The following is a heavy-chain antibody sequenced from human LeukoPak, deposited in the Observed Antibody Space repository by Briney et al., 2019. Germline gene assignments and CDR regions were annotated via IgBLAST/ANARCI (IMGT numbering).Heavy chain of an antibody. Sequence: ASVKVSCKASGYTFTGYYMHWVRQAPGQGLEWMGWINPNSGGTNYAQKFQGRATMTRDTSISTAYMELSRLRSDDTAVYYCARALAVAGTDFDYWGQGTLVTVSS. D-gene: IGHD6-19*01. CDR1: GYTFTGYY. V-gene: IGHV1-2*02. CDR2: INPNSGGT. J-gene: IGHJ4*02. CDR3: ARALAVAGTDFDY.